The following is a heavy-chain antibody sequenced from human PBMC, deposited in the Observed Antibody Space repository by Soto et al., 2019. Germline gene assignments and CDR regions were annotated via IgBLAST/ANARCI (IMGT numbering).Heavy chain of an antibody. D-gene: IGHD6-19*01. CDR2: IYYSGST. CDR3: ARTPPSQWLPGYFDY. J-gene: IGHJ4*02. CDR1: GGSISSYY. V-gene: IGHV4-59*01. Sequence: SETLSLTCTVSGGSISSYYWSWIRQPPGKGLEWIGYIYYSGSTNYNPSLKSRVTISVDTSKNQFSLKLSSVTAADTAVYYCARTPPSQWLPGYFDYWGRGTLVTVSS.